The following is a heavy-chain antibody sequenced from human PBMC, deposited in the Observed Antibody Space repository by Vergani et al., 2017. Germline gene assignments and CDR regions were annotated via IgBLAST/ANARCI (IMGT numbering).Heavy chain of an antibody. J-gene: IGHJ6*02. D-gene: IGHD3-22*01. CDR2: IYHSGST. CDR1: GYSISSGYY. CDR3: ARKVPSSGYYLLYYYYYGMDV. Sequence: QVQLQESGPGLVKPSETLSLTCAVSGYSISSGYYWGWIRQPPGKGLGWIGSIYHSGSTYYNPSLKSRVTISVDTSKNQFSLKLSSVTAADTAVYYCARKVPSSGYYLLYYYYYGMDVWGQGTTVTVSS. V-gene: IGHV4-38-2*01.